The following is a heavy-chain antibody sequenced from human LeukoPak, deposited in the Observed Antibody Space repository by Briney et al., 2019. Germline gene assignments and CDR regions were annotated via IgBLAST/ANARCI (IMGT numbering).Heavy chain of an antibody. CDR2: ISNNGGST. CDR1: GDSVTSSN. V-gene: IGHV3-23*01. J-gene: IGHJ1*01. CDR3: AKLQTTVTSPPFQH. Sequence: ETLSLTCAVSGDSVTSSNWWSWVRQAPGKGLEWVSAISNNGGSTYYADSVKGRFTISRDNSKNTLYLQMNSLRAEDTAVYYCAKLQTTVTSPPFQHWGQGTLVTVSS. D-gene: IGHD4-17*01.